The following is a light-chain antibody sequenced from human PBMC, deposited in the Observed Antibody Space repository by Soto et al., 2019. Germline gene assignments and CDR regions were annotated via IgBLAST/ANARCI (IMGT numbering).Light chain of an antibody. Sequence: EIVLTQSPGPLSLSPGERATLSCRSSQSVPRSYLAWYQQKPGQAPRLLIYGASSRATGIPNRFSGSGSGTDFTLTISRLEPEDVAVYYCQQYGSSPITLGQGTRLEIK. J-gene: IGKJ5*01. CDR1: QSVPRSY. CDR3: QQYGSSPIT. CDR2: GAS. V-gene: IGKV3-20*01.